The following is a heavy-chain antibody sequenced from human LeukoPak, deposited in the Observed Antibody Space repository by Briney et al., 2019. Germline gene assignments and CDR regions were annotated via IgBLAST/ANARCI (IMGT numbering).Heavy chain of an antibody. CDR3: ARLEVTVVATIDH. CDR1: GFTFNHYA. Sequence: GGSLRLSCAASGFTFNHYAMNWVRQAPGKGLEWVSGISWNGARIGYAASVKGRFTISRDNAKNSLYLQMNSLRAEDTAVYYCARLEVTVVATIDHWGQGTLVTVSS. J-gene: IGHJ4*02. V-gene: IGHV3-20*04. CDR2: ISWNGARI. D-gene: IGHD5-12*01.